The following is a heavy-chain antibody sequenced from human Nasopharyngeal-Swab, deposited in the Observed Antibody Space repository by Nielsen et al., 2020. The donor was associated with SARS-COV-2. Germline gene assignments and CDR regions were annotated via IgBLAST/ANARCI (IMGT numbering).Heavy chain of an antibody. Sequence: SVKVSCKASGGTFSSYAISWVRQAPGQGLEWMGGIIPIFGTANYAQKFQGRVTITADESTSTAYMELSSLRSEDTAVYYCARDPRGPQHIVVVTASDAFDIWGQGTMVTVSS. J-gene: IGHJ3*02. CDR3: ARDPRGPQHIVVVTASDAFDI. CDR2: IIPIFGTA. V-gene: IGHV1-69*13. CDR1: GGTFSSYA. D-gene: IGHD2-21*02.